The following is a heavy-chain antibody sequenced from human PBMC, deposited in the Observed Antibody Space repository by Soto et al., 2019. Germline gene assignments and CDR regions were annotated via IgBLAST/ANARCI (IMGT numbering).Heavy chain of an antibody. CDR1: GFTFSSYS. CDR3: ARDGDPNCSGGSCYVFSDY. J-gene: IGHJ4*02. Sequence: QLGGPLRLSCAASGFTFSSYSMNWVHQAPGKGLEWVSYISSSSSTIYYADSVKGRFTISRDNAKNSLYLQMNSLRAEDTAVYYCARDGDPNCSGGSCYVFSDYWGQGTLVTVSS. D-gene: IGHD2-15*01. CDR2: ISSSSSTI. V-gene: IGHV3-48*01.